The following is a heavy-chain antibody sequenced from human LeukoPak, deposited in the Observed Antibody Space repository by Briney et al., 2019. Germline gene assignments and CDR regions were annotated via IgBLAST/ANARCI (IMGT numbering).Heavy chain of an antibody. CDR3: AKDMGRITITVPKDAFHN. Sequence: GGSLRLSCTASGFTFSSYGMCWVRQAPGKGLEWVSAIRAGGGSTYYADSVKGRFTISRDNSKNTLYLQMNSLRAEDTAVYYCAKDMGRITITVPKDAFHNWGQGTTVTVSS. CDR2: IRAGGGST. CDR1: GFTFSSYG. V-gene: IGHV3-23*01. D-gene: IGHD1-20*01. J-gene: IGHJ3*02.